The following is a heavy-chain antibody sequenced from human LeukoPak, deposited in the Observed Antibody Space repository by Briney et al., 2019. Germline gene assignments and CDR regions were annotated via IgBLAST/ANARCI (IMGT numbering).Heavy chain of an antibody. CDR2: MNPNSGNT. D-gene: IGHD1-26*01. V-gene: IGHV1-8*01. Sequence: ASVKVSCKASGYTFTSYDINWVRQATGQGLEWMGWMNPNSGNTGYVQKFQGRVTMTRNTSISTAYMELSSLRSEDTAVYYCARGLGSYYGYWYFDLWGRGTLVTVSS. CDR1: GYTFTSYD. CDR3: ARGLGSYYGYWYFDL. J-gene: IGHJ2*01.